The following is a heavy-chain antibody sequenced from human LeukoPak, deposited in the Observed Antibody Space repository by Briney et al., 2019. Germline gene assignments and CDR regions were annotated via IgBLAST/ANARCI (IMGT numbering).Heavy chain of an antibody. CDR2: IYHSGST. V-gene: IGHV4-30-2*01. Sequence: SQTLSLTCAVSGGSISSGGYSWSWIRQPPRKGLEWIGYIYHSGSTYYNPSLKSRVTISVDRSKNQFSLKLSSVTAADTAVYYCASAGYGDYYDYWGQGTLVTVSS. CDR3: ASAGYGDYYDY. D-gene: IGHD4-17*01. J-gene: IGHJ4*02. CDR1: GGSISSGGYS.